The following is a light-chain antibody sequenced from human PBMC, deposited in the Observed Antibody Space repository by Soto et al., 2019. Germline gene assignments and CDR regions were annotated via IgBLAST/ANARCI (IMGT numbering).Light chain of an antibody. CDR3: SSYTSSGTYV. J-gene: IGLJ1*01. V-gene: IGLV2-14*01. CDR1: SSDVGGYDY. Sequence: QSALTQPASVSGSPGQSVTISCTGTSSDVGGYDYVSWYQHHPGKAPKLVIYDVTYRPSGVSDRFSGSKSANTASLTISGLQAEDEADYYCSSYTSSGTYVFGTGTKVTV. CDR2: DVT.